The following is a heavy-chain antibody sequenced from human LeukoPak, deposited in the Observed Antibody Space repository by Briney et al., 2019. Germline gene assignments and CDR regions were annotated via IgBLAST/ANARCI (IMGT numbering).Heavy chain of an antibody. V-gene: IGHV3-30-3*01. J-gene: IGHJ1*01. CDR3: ARPISSSWYPAPIQH. D-gene: IGHD6-13*01. Sequence: GGSLRLSCAASGFTFSSYAMHWVRQAPGKGLEWVAVISYDGSNKYYADSVKGRFTISRDNSKNTLYLQMNSLRAEDTAVYYCARPISSSWYPAPIQHWGQGTLVTVSS. CDR2: ISYDGSNK. CDR1: GFTFSSYA.